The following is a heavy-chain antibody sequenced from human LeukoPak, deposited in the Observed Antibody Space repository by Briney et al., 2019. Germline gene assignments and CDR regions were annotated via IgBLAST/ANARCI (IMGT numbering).Heavy chain of an antibody. CDR3: ARDGSYYALDY. V-gene: IGHV3-20*04. D-gene: IGHD1-26*01. CDR2: INWNGGST. CDR1: GFTFDDYG. J-gene: IGHJ4*02. Sequence: GGSLRLSCAASGFTFDDYGMSWVRQALGKGLEWVSGINWNGGSTGYADSVKGRFTISRDNAKNSLYLQMNSLRAEDTALYYCARDGSYYALDYWGQGTLVTVSS.